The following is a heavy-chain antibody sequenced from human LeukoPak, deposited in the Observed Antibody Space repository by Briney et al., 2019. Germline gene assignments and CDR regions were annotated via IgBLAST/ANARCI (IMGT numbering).Heavy chain of an antibody. V-gene: IGHV4-39*07. Sequence: PSETLSPTCTVSGGSISSSSYYWGWIRQPPGKGLEWIGSIYYSGSTYYNPSLKSRVTISVDTSKNQFSLKLSSVTAADTAVYYCARSLDYDFWARAFDPWGQGTLVTVSS. J-gene: IGHJ5*02. CDR1: GGSISSSSYY. D-gene: IGHD3-3*01. CDR3: ARSLDYDFWARAFDP. CDR2: IYYSGST.